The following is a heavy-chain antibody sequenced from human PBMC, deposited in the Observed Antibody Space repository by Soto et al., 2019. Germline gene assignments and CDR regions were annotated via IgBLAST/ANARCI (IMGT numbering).Heavy chain of an antibody. CDR2: ISSSSSTI. J-gene: IGHJ5*02. D-gene: IGHD6-13*01. CDR1: GFTFSSYA. CDR3: ARHPERIAQIGWFDP. Sequence: GGSLRLSCVASGFTFSSYAMHWVRQAPGKGLEWVSYISSSSSTIYYADSVKGRFTISRDNAKNSLYLQMNSLRAEDTAVYYCARHPERIAQIGWFDPWGQGTLVTVSS. V-gene: IGHV3-48*01.